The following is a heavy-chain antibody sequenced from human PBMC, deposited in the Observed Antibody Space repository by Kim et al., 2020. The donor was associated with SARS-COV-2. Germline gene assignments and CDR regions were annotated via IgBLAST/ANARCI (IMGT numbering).Heavy chain of an antibody. CDR3: ARGRSRMRLHGRCDAFDI. D-gene: IGHD6-25*01. J-gene: IGHJ3*02. V-gene: IGHV3-21*01. CDR1: GFTFSSYS. CDR2: ISSSSSYI. Sequence: GGSLRLSCAASGFTFSSYSMNWVRQAPGKGLEWVSSISSSSSYIYYADSVKGRFTISRDNAKNSLYLQMNSLRAEDTAVYYCARGRSRMRLHGRCDAFDIWVQGTMVTVSS.